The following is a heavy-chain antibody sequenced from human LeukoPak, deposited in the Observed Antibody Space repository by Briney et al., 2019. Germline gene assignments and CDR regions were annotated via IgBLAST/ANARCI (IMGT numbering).Heavy chain of an antibody. CDR3: ARVSSRAFDI. Sequence: GGSLRLSCTASGFTFSSYVMSWVRQAPGKGLEWVSLISDSGPNTYYADSVKGRFTISSDNSKNTLYLQMNSLRSEDTAVYYCARVSSRAFDIWGQGTMVTVSS. CDR1: GFTFSSYV. V-gene: IGHV3-23*01. CDR2: ISDSGPNT. J-gene: IGHJ3*02. D-gene: IGHD2/OR15-2a*01.